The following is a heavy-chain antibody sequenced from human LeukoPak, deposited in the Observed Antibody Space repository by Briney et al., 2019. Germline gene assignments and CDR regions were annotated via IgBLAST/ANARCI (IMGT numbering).Heavy chain of an antibody. J-gene: IGHJ4*02. CDR2: ISGNGGST. Sequence: GGSLRLSCAASGFTFSNYAMSWVRQAPGKGLEWVSAISGNGGSTYDAESVKGRFTISRDNSKNTLYLQMNSLRAEDTAVYYCAKDQGAYCGGDCYSAPDYWGQGTLVTVSS. CDR3: AKDQGAYCGGDCYSAPDY. CDR1: GFTFSNYA. V-gene: IGHV3-23*01. D-gene: IGHD2-21*02.